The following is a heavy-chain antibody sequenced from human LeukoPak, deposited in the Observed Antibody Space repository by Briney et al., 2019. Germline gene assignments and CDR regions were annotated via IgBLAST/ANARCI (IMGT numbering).Heavy chain of an antibody. V-gene: IGHV3-21*01. CDR3: AIDDCTRRSCSSNGQAGLDY. J-gene: IGHJ4*02. D-gene: IGHD2-2*01. CDR1: GFTFSSYS. Sequence: PGGSLRLSCAASGFTFSSYSMNWVRQAPGKGLEWVSSISSRSSYIYYAESVKGRFTISRDNAKNSLYLQMNSLRAEDTAMYYCAIDDCTRRSCSSNGQAGLDYWGQGTLVTVSS. CDR2: ISSRSSYI.